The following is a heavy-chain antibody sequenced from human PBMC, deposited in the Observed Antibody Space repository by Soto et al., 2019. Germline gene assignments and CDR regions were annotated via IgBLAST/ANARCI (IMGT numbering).Heavy chain of an antibody. J-gene: IGHJ6*03. CDR3: ARDFKEAQYYYYCMDV. Sequence: EVQLVESGGGLVKPGGSLRLSCVVSGFTFCSYSMNWVRQAPGKGLEWVSSISSRSIYTYYADSVKGRFTISRDNAKNSVYLQMNSLRAEDTAVYYCARDFKEAQYYYYCMDVWGKGTTVTVSS. CDR2: ISSRSIYT. CDR1: GFTFCSYS. V-gene: IGHV3-21*06.